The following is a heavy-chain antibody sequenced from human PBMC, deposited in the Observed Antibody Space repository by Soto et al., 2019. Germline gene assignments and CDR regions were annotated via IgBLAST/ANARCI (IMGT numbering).Heavy chain of an antibody. V-gene: IGHV3-9*01. J-gene: IGHJ4*02. CDR2: ISWNSGRI. CDR3: AKSPSYYGDFDY. Sequence: EVQLVESGGGLVQPGRSLRLSCAASGFTFDDYAMHWVRQAPGKGVEWASGISWNSGRIGHADSVKGRFTISRDNAKNCLYLQMYSLRAEDTALYYCAKSPSYYGDFDYWGQGTLVTVSS. CDR1: GFTFDDYA. D-gene: IGHD4-17*01.